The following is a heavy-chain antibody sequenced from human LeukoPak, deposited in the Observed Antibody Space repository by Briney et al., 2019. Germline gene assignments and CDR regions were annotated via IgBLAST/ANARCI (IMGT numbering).Heavy chain of an antibody. Sequence: SVKVSCKASGGTFSSYAISWVRQAPGQGLEWMGRIIPILGIANYAQKFQGRVTITADKSTSTAYMELSSLRSEDTAVYYCARDEIREGAYCGGDCPTFHYWGQGTLVTVSS. CDR2: IIPILGIA. CDR1: GGTFSSYA. D-gene: IGHD2-21*02. V-gene: IGHV1-69*04. CDR3: ARDEIREGAYCGGDCPTFHY. J-gene: IGHJ4*02.